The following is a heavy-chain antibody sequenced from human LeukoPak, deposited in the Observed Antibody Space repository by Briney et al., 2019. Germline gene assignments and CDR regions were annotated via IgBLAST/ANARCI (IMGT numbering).Heavy chain of an antibody. J-gene: IGHJ6*02. V-gene: IGHV4-59*01. CDR2: IYYSGST. CDR1: GGSISSYY. CDR3: ASFYGSGSYPYYYYGMDV. Sequence: SETLSLTCTVSGGSISSYYRSWIRQPPGKGLEWIGYIYYSGSTNYNPSLKSRVTISVDTSKNQFSLKLSSVTAADTAVYYCASFYGSGSYPYYYYGMDVWGQGTTVTVSS. D-gene: IGHD3-10*01.